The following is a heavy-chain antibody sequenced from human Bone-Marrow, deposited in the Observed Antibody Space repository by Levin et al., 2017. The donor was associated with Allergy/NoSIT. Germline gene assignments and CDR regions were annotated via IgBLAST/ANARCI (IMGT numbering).Heavy chain of an antibody. J-gene: IGHJ6*02. CDR3: ASWAMFYYDGSDFDYFYYGMDV. CDR2: ISGGSSRI. Sequence: PGGSLRLSCAASGLSFSNYDMNWVRQTPGKGLEWVSSISGGSSRIYYADSVKGRFTISRDNAKNSLYLQMNSLRVEDTAVYYCASWAMFYYDGSDFDYFYYGMDVWGQGTTVTVSS. D-gene: IGHD3-16*01. CDR1: GLSFSNYD. V-gene: IGHV3-21*06.